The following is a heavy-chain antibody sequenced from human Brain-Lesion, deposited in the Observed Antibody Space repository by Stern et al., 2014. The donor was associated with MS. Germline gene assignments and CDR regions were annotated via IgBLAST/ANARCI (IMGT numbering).Heavy chain of an antibody. CDR1: GGSISSGGYY. J-gene: IGHJ6*02. Sequence: VQLEESGPGLVKPSQTLSLSCTVSGGSISSGGYYWSWIRQPAGKGLEWIGRIFNSGSTSYNPSLQSRVTLSIDTPKNHFSLRLNPMTAADTAVYYCARGRVVPGFQYYATDVWGQGTTVIVSS. D-gene: IGHD2-2*01. V-gene: IGHV4-61*02. CDR3: ARGRVVPGFQYYATDV. CDR2: IFNSGST.